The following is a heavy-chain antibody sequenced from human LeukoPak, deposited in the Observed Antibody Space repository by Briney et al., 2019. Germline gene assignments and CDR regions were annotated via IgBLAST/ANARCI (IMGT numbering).Heavy chain of an antibody. D-gene: IGHD2-21*02. V-gene: IGHV1-3*01. CDR2: INAGNGNT. Sequence: GASMEVSCKASGYTFTGYAMHWVRQAPGQRLEWMGWINAGNGNTNYVQNLQGRVTMTTATSTSTAYMELRSLRSDDTAVYYCARGDRSPDVWGQGTTVTVSS. CDR3: ARGDRSPDV. J-gene: IGHJ6*02. CDR1: GYTFTGYA.